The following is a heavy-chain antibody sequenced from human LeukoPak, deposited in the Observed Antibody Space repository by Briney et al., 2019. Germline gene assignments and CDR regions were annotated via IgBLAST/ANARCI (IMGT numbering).Heavy chain of an antibody. J-gene: IGHJ2*01. CDR1: GGSISSYY. CDR2: IYTSGST. V-gene: IGHV4-4*07. CDR3: ARYSSRGYSAGETKLYWYFDL. D-gene: IGHD5-18*01. Sequence: SETLSLTCTVSGGSISSYYWSWIRQPAGKGLEWIGRIYTSGSTNYNPSLKSRVTMSVDTSKNQFSLKLSSVTAADTAVYYCARYSSRGYSAGETKLYWYFDLWGRGTLVTVSS.